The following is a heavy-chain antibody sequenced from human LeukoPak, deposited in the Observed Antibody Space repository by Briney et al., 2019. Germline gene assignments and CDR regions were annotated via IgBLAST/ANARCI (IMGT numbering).Heavy chain of an antibody. V-gene: IGHV3-66*01. CDR1: GFTVSSNY. D-gene: IGHD3-9*01. Sequence: GGSLRLSCAASGFTVSSNYIRWVRQAPGKGLEWVSVVFSGGATHYADSVTGRFTVSGDTSKNTVYLQMTGLGADDTAVYYCARFDPFGGTWFEDWGQGTLVIVSS. CDR2: VFSGGAT. CDR3: ARFDPFGGTWFED. J-gene: IGHJ5*02.